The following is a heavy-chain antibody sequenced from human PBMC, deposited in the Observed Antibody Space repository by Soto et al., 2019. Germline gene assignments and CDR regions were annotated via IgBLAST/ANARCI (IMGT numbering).Heavy chain of an antibody. Sequence: PSQTLSLTCAISGDSVSSNSAAWNWIRQSPSRGLEWLGRTYYRSKWYNDYAVSVKSRITINPDTSKNQFSLQLNSVTPEDTAVYYCARAPRVKPYSSSSNWFDPWGQGTLVTVPS. CDR1: GDSVSSNSAA. J-gene: IGHJ5*02. CDR3: ARAPRVKPYSSSSNWFDP. V-gene: IGHV6-1*01. CDR2: TYYRSKWYN. D-gene: IGHD6-6*01.